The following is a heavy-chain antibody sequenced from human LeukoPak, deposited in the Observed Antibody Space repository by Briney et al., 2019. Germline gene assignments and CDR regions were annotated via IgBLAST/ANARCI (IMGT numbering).Heavy chain of an antibody. J-gene: IGHJ5*02. Sequence: TSETLSLTCAVYGGSFSGYYWSWIRQPPGKGLEWIGEINHSGSTNYNPSLKSRATISVDTSKNQFSLKLSSVTAADTAVYYCARGASIAARNWFDPWGQGTLVAVSS. D-gene: IGHD6-6*01. CDR2: INHSGST. CDR1: GGSFSGYY. CDR3: ARGASIAARNWFDP. V-gene: IGHV4-34*01.